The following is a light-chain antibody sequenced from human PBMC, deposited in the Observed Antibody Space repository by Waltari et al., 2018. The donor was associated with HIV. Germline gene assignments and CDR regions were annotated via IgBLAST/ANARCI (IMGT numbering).Light chain of an antibody. CDR1: QDISVD. CDR3: LQQYTYPRT. J-gene: IGKJ2*01. Sequence: DIQMTQSPFSLSASVGDRVTITCRASQDISVDLGWYQQKPGKAPKRLIYGASNLESGVPSRFSGSRSGTEFTLTINGLQSEDVATYYCLQQYTYPRTFGQGTKLDIK. CDR2: GAS. V-gene: IGKV1-17*01.